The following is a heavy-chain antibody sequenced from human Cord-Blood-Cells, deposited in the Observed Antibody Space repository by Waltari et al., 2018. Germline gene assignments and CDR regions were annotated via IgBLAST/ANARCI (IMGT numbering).Heavy chain of an antibody. Sequence: EVQLVASGGGLVQPGRSLRLSCTASGFTFGVYAMSLFRQAPGKGLEWVGFIRSKAYGGTTEYAASVKGRFTISRDDSKSIAYLQMNSLKTEDTAVYYCTRGRFAIFDIWGQGTMVTVSS. J-gene: IGHJ3*02. CDR1: GFTFGVYA. V-gene: IGHV3-49*03. D-gene: IGHD2-2*01. CDR3: TRGRFAIFDI. CDR2: IRSKAYGGTT.